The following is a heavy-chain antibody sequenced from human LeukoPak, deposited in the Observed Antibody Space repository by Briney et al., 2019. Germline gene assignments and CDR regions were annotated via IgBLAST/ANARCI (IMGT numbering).Heavy chain of an antibody. CDR3: AKRSGYTTGWFFDF. CDR2: ITSSGSSM. V-gene: IGHV3-23*01. CDR1: GFLFSSYG. J-gene: IGHJ4*02. Sequence: GGSLRLSCAASGFLFSSYGMNWVRLTPGTGLEWVSAITSSGSSMFYVESVKGRFTISRDNSKNTLFLQMNSLRAEDTAVFYCAKRSGYTTGWFFDFWGQGTLVTVSS. D-gene: IGHD6-19*01.